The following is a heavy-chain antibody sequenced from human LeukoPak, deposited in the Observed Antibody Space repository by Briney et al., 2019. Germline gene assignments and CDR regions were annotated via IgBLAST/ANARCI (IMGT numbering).Heavy chain of an antibody. CDR1: GFTVSSNY. CDR3: ARVLPGVAAMYYYYYMDV. J-gene: IGHJ6*03. Sequence: GGSLRLSCAASGFTVSSNYMSWVRQAPGKGLEWVSVIYSGGSTYYADSVKGRFTISRDNSKDTLYLQMNSLRAEDTAVYYCARVLPGVAAMYYYYYMDVWGKGTTVTISS. V-gene: IGHV3-53*01. CDR2: IYSGGST. D-gene: IGHD2-15*01.